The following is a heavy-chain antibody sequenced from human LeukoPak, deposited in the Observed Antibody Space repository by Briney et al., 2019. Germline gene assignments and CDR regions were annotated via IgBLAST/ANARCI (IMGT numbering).Heavy chain of an antibody. V-gene: IGHV3-30-3*01. J-gene: IGHJ4*02. CDR1: GFTVSSYA. D-gene: IGHD3-10*01. Sequence: GGSLRLSCAASGFTVSSYAIHWVRQAPGKGLEWVAVISYDGSNKYYADSVKGRFTISRDNSKNTLYLQMNSLRAEDTAVYYCARDQLLWFGEFTKFDYWGQGTLVTVSS. CDR3: ARDQLLWFGEFTKFDY. CDR2: ISYDGSNK.